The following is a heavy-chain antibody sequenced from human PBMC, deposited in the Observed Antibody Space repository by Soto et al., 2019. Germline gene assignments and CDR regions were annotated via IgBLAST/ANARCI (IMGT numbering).Heavy chain of an antibody. J-gene: IGHJ1*01. D-gene: IGHD3-16*01. V-gene: IGHV3-21*06. CDR2: ISDDSSYI. CDR1: GFMFSAYT. Sequence: GGSLRLSCAASGFMFSAYTMNWVRQAPGKGLEWLSSISDDSSYIDYADSLRGRLTVSRDNARNSLYLQINSLGVEDTAVYYCATPYYFNHWGPGTLVTVS. CDR3: ATPYYFNH.